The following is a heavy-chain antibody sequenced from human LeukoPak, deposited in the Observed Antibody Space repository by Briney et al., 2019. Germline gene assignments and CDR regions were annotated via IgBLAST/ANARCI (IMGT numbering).Heavy chain of an antibody. CDR2: LSGSGGST. CDR3: ARAFGGYYGMDV. V-gene: IGHV3-23*01. Sequence: PGGSLRLSCAASGFTFSIYSMNWVRQAPGKGLEWVSALSGSGGSTYYADSVKGRFTISRDNSKSALYLQMNSLRAEDTAVYYCARAFGGYYGMDVWGQGTTVTVSS. D-gene: IGHD3-10*01. J-gene: IGHJ6*02. CDR1: GFTFSIYS.